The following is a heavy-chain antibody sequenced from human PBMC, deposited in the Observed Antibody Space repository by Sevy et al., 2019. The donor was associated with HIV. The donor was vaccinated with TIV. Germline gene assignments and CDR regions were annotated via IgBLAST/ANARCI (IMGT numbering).Heavy chain of an antibody. Sequence: GGSLRLSCAASGFTFSNYDMNWVRQAPGKGLEWVSSISSSSSYIYYADSVKGRFTISRDNAKNTLHLQMNSLRAEDTAVYYCASDGGYSDHGMDVWGQGTTVTVSS. D-gene: IGHD1-26*01. V-gene: IGHV3-21*01. CDR3: ASDGGYSDHGMDV. CDR2: ISSSSSYI. J-gene: IGHJ6*02. CDR1: GFTFSNYD.